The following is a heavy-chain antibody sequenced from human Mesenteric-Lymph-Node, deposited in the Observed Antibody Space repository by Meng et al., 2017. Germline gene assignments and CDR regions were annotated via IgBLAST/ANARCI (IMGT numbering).Heavy chain of an antibody. CDR2: ISKSGTSI. V-gene: IGHV3-11*01. J-gene: IGHJ5*02. CDR1: GFSVSDDH. Sequence: QVQLGEAGGDLVKPGGSLRLCCAASGFSVSDDHMSWIRQAPGKGLEWIAYISKSGTSIYYADSVKGRFTISRDNAKESLYLQMNSLRAEDTAVYYCARDGRHRRFDAWGQGTLVTVSS. CDR3: ARDGRHRRFDA.